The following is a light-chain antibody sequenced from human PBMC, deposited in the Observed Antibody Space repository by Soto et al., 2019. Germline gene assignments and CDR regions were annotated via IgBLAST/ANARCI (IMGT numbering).Light chain of an antibody. V-gene: IGKV3-11*01. J-gene: IGKJ5*01. CDR1: QSVSSF. Sequence: EIVLIQSPSTLSLSPGERATLSCRASQSVSSFLAWYQQKPGQAPRLLIYDASNRATGIPARFSGSGSGTDFTLTISSLEPEDFAVYYCQQRLTWPPVTFGQGTRLEIK. CDR3: QQRLTWPPVT. CDR2: DAS.